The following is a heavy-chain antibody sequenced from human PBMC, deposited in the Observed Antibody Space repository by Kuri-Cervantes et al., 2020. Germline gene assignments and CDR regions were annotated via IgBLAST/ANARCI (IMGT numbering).Heavy chain of an antibody. Sequence: SETLSLTCTVSGASTGNFLCWSWIRQAPGKGLEWIGYSCNGGSTNYNPSLKGRLTIWLDTSKNQFSLSLRSMTAADTAVYYCARGLEEVFEHDYGGKPFDYWGQGTLVTVSS. CDR1: GASTGNFL. D-gene: IGHD4-23*01. V-gene: IGHV4-4*08. CDR2: SCNGGST. CDR3: ARGLEEVFEHDYGGKPFDY. J-gene: IGHJ4*02.